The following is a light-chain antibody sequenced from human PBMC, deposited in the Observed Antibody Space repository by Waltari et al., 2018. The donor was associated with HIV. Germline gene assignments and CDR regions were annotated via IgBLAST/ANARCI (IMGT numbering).Light chain of an antibody. CDR2: RDN. Sequence: QSVLTQPPSASGTPGQRVTISCSGSSSNHGGNFVYWYQQPPGTAPKLLIYRDNQRPSGVPVRFSGSKSGTSASLAINGLRSEDEADYYCAAWDDSLSGLYVFGTGTKVTVL. V-gene: IGLV1-47*01. CDR1: SSNHGGNF. J-gene: IGLJ1*01. CDR3: AAWDDSLSGLYV.